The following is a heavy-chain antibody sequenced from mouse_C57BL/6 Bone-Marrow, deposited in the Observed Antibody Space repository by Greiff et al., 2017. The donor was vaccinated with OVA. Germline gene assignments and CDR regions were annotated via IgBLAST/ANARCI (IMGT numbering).Heavy chain of an antibody. J-gene: IGHJ2*01. CDR3: ARQTTVVATEDFDY. CDR2: IYPRSGNT. V-gene: IGHV1-81*01. Sequence: VQVVESGAELARPGASVKLSCKASGYTFTSYGISWVKQRTGQGLEWIGEIYPRSGNTYYNEKFKGKATLTADKSSSTAYMELRSLTSEDSAVYFCARQTTVVATEDFDYWGQRTTLTVSS. D-gene: IGHD1-1*01. CDR1: GYTFTSYG.